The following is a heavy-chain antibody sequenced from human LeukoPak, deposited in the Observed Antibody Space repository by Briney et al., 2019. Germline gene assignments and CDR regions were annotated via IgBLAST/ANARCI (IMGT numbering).Heavy chain of an antibody. J-gene: IGHJ4*02. V-gene: IGHV4-4*07. Sequence: KPSETPSLTCTVSGGSISSYYWSWIRQPAGKGLEWIGRIYTSGSTNYNPSLKSRVTMSVDTSKNQFSLKLSSVTAADTAVYYCARDQYYYDSSGYSPFDYWGQGTLVTVSS. D-gene: IGHD3-22*01. CDR2: IYTSGST. CDR3: ARDQYYYDSSGYSPFDY. CDR1: GGSISSYY.